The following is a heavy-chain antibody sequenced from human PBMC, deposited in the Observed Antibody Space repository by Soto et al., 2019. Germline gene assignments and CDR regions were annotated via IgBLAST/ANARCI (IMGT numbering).Heavy chain of an antibody. CDR1: GFTFSSYG. Sequence: GGSLRLSCAASGFTFSSYGMHWVRQAPGKGLEWVAVISYDGSNKYYADSVKGRFTISRDNSKNTLYLQMNSLRAEDTAVYYCAKQVGRWLQTGDDFDIWGQGTMVTVSS. D-gene: IGHD5-12*01. V-gene: IGHV3-30*18. CDR2: ISYDGSNK. J-gene: IGHJ3*02. CDR3: AKQVGRWLQTGDDFDI.